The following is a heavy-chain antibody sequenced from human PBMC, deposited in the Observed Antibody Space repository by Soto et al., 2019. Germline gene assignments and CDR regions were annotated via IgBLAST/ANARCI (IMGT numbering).Heavy chain of an antibody. Sequence: EVQLVESGGGLVKPGGSLRLSCAVSGFTFSNYNMNWVRQAPGKXXXXVSSIGRSGGYIYYADSVKGRFTISRDNGKNSLFLQMNSLRAEDTAVYYCARGDHGGTSHWYLDLWGRGTLVTVSS. V-gene: IGHV3-21*01. J-gene: IGHJ2*01. CDR3: ARGDHGGTSHWYLDL. CDR2: IGRSGGYI. CDR1: GFTFSNYN. D-gene: IGHD4-17*01.